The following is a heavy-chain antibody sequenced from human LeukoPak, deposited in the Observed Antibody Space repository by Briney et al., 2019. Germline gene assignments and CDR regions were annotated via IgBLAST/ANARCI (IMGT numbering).Heavy chain of an antibody. CDR3: ARGISPFWFDP. CDR1: GGSLSTYY. D-gene: IGHD2-15*01. J-gene: IGHJ5*02. CDR2: IYTSGST. V-gene: IGHV4-4*07. Sequence: PSETLSLTCTVSGGSLSTYYWSWIRQPAGKGLEWIGRIYTSGSTNYNPSLKSRVTMSVDTSKNQFSLKLSSVTAADTAVYYCARGISPFWFDPWGQGTLVTVSS.